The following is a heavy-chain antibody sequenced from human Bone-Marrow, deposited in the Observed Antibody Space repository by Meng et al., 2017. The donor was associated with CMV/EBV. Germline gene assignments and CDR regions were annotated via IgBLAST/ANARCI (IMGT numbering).Heavy chain of an antibody. CDR3: ARGCIAARAYYGMDV. CDR2: IIPIFGTA. CDR1: GGTFSSYA. V-gene: IGHV1-69*05. D-gene: IGHD6-6*01. Sequence: SSVNVSCKASGGTFSSYAISWVRQAPGQGLEWMGGIIPIFGTANYAQKFQGRVTITTDESTSTAYMELSSLRYEDTAVYYCARGCIAARAYYGMDVWGQGTTVTVSS. J-gene: IGHJ6*02.